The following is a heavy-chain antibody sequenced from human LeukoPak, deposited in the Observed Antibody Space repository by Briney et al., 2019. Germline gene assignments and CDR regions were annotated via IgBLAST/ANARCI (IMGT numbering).Heavy chain of an antibody. D-gene: IGHD7-27*01. CDR1: GGTFSSYA. V-gene: IGHV1-2*02. CDR3: ARSELGYYFDY. J-gene: IGHJ4*02. CDR2: INPNSGGT. Sequence: GASVKVSCKASGGTFSSYAISWVRQAPGQGLEWMGWINPNSGGTNYAQKFQGRVTMTRDTSISTAYMELSRLRSDDTAVYYCARSELGYYFDYWGQGTLVTVSS.